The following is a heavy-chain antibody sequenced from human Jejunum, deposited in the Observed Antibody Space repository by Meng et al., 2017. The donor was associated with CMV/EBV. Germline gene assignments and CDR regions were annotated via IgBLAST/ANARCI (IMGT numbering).Heavy chain of an antibody. Sequence: GFTFDDYAIHWVRQRPGKGLEWVSAISWSGGSVVYADSVKGRFTTSRDNARKSVHLQLNSLRGEDTADYYCAKDSGRYDFYAMAVWGQGTTVTVSS. V-gene: IGHV3-9*01. CDR3: AKDSGRYDFYAMAV. J-gene: IGHJ6*02. CDR2: ISWSGGSV. D-gene: IGHD1-20*01. CDR1: GFTFDDYA.